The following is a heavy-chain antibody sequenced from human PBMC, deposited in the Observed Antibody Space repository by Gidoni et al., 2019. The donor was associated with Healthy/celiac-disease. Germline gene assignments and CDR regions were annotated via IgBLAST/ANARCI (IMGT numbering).Heavy chain of an antibody. CDR1: GFTFSSYW. J-gene: IGHJ6*02. Sequence: EVQLVESGGGLVQPGGSLRLSCAASGFTFSSYWMPWVRQAPGKGLVWVSRINSDGSSTSYADSVKGRFTISRDNAKNTLYLQMNSLRAEDTAVYYCARDGGGYFDWFPYYYYGMDVWGQGTTVTVSS. CDR2: INSDGSST. V-gene: IGHV3-74*01. D-gene: IGHD3-9*01. CDR3: ARDGGGYFDWFPYYYYGMDV.